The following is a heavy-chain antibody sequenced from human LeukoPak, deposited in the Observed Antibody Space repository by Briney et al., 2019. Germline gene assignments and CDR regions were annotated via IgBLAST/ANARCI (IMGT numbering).Heavy chain of an antibody. CDR2: ISGSGGST. Sequence: SGGSLRLSCAASGXTFSSYAMSWVRQAPGKGLEWVSAISGSGGSTYYADSVKGRFTISRDNSKNTLYLQMNSLRAEDTAVYYCAKEIRWQNWFDPWGQGTLVTVSS. D-gene: IGHD4-23*01. CDR3: AKEIRWQNWFDP. CDR1: GXTFSSYA. V-gene: IGHV3-23*01. J-gene: IGHJ5*02.